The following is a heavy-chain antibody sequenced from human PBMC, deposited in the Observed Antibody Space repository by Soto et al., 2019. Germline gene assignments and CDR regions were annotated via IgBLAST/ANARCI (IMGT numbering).Heavy chain of an antibody. V-gene: IGHV4-34*01. Sequence: LSLTCAVYGGSFSGYYWSWIRQPPGKGLEWIGEINHSGSTNYNPSLKSRVTISVDTSKNQFSLKLSSVTAADTAVYYCARVRTYYDYVWGSYRPYYFDYWGQGTLVTVSS. J-gene: IGHJ4*02. CDR2: INHSGST. D-gene: IGHD3-16*02. CDR3: ARVRTYYDYVWGSYRPYYFDY. CDR1: GGSFSGYY.